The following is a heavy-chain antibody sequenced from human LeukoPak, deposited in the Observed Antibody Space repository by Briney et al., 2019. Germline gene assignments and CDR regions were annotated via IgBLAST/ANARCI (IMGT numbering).Heavy chain of an antibody. Sequence: PSETLSLTCTVAGGSISSYYWSWIRQPPGKGLEWIGYIYYSGSTNYNPSLKSRVTISVDTSKNQFSLKLSSVTAADTAVYYCARYVWGSYPTFEDYWGQGTLVTVSS. V-gene: IGHV4-59*01. D-gene: IGHD3-16*02. CDR3: ARYVWGSYPTFEDY. CDR2: IYYSGST. CDR1: GGSISSYY. J-gene: IGHJ4*02.